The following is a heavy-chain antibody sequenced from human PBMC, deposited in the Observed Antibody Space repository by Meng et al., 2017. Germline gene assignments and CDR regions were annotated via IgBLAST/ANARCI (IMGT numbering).Heavy chain of an antibody. V-gene: IGHV1-2*06. CDR3: ARGYYDKGAFDI. Sequence: QVELVQAGGEVKKPGASVKVSCKASGYTFTGYYMHWVRQAPGQGLEWMGRINPNSGGTNYAQKFQGRVTMTRDTSISTAYMELSRLRSDDTAVYYCARGYYDKGAFDIWGQGTMVTVSS. CDR2: INPNSGGT. CDR1: GYTFTGYY. D-gene: IGHD3-22*01. J-gene: IGHJ3*02.